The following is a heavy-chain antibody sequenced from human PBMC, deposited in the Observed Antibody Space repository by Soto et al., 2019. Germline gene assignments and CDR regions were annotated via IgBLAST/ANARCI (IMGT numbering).Heavy chain of an antibody. CDR3: AISQDRGGRTTFIY. V-gene: IGHV3-9*01. CDR2: INWKSDI. J-gene: IGHJ4*02. Sequence: GGSLRLSCVVSGFTFDDNAMHWVRQAPEKGLEWVSGINWKSDIGYADSVKGRFTISRDNAENSLYLQVNSLRAEDTALYYCAISQDRGGRTTFIYWGQGTQVTVSS. CDR1: GFTFDDNA. D-gene: IGHD3-16*01.